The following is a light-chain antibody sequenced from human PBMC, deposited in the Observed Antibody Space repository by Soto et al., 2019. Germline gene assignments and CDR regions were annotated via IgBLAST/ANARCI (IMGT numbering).Light chain of an antibody. Sequence: LTQSPDTPPLSLRERASLLXRVSLTVSINYVAWWQQGPGXPPRLXXYGXSTRAAGSPDRFSGSGSGTDFTLPITRLEPEDSAVYFCQQYTGPPTTFGQVTRLEIK. CDR3: QQYTGPPTT. J-gene: IGKJ5*01. CDR1: LTVSINY. V-gene: IGKV3-20*01. CDR2: GXS.